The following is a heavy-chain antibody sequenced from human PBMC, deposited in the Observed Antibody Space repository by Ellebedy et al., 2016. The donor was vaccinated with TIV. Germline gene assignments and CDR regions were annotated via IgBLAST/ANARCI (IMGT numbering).Heavy chain of an antibody. V-gene: IGHV1-18*01. J-gene: IGHJ4*02. CDR1: GYTFTSYG. D-gene: IGHD1-26*01. CDR2: ISAYNGNT. Sequence: AASVKVSCKASGYTFTSYGISWVRQAPGQGLEWMGWISAYNGNTNYAQKLQGRVTMTTDTSTSTAYMELRSLRSDDTAVYYCARGRYSRHSELQSTPDYWGQGTLVTVSS. CDR3: ARGRYSRHSELQSTPDY.